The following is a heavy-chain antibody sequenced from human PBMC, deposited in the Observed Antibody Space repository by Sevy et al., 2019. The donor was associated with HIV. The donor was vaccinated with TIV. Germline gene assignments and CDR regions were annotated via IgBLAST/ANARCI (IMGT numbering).Heavy chain of an antibody. CDR3: VREGRNYEYVWGTYHSGF. V-gene: IGHV3-30*04. CDR1: GFSFNGYA. D-gene: IGHD3-16*02. J-gene: IGHJ4*02. CDR2: ISYDGSVK. Sequence: QLGGSLRLSCAASGFSFNGYAMHWVRQAPGKGLEWLAVISYDGSVKYYTESVKGRFTISRDNTKNKLFLQLNSLRPEDTAVYYCVREGRNYEYVWGTYHSGFRAQGTLVTVSS.